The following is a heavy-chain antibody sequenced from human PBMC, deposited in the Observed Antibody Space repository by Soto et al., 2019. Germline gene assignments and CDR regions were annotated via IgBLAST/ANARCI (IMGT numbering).Heavy chain of an antibody. V-gene: IGHV1-69*02. CDR2: IIPILGIS. Sequence: SVKVSCKASGGTFSSYTISWVRQAPGQGLEWMGRIIPILGISNYAQKFQGRVTMTADKSTSSAYMELSSLRSEDTAVYHCARAQCSSTSCHMSIFDYWG. D-gene: IGHD2-2*01. CDR3: ARAQCSSTSCHMSIFDY. J-gene: IGHJ4*01. CDR1: GGTFSSYT.